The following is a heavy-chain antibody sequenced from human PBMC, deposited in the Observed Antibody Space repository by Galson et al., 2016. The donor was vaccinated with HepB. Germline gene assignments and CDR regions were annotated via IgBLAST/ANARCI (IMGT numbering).Heavy chain of an antibody. J-gene: IGHJ6*03. CDR3: ARDKGEAGGQHYFYMDV. Sequence: SVKVSCKASGYTFTGYYFMYWVRQAPGQGLEWIGRINPKTGDTNYAQKFQGRVTMTRDTSIRTAYMDLTRLTDEDTAVYYCARDKGEAGGQHYFYMDVWGKGTTVTVSS. D-gene: IGHD2-8*02. CDR1: GYTFTGYYF. CDR2: INPKTGDT. V-gene: IGHV1-2*06.